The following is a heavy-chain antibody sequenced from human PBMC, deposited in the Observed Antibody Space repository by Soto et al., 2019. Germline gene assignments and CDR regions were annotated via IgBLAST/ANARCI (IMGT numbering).Heavy chain of an antibody. J-gene: IGHJ4*02. V-gene: IGHV4-4*02. CDR3: AKYSTSFDF. CDR1: SGSISNSNW. Sequence: SETLSLTCAVSSGSISNSNWLSWVRQPPGKGLEWIGEIYHSGSTNYNPSLKSRVTISVDKSKNQFSLKLSSATAADTAVYYCAKYSTSFDFWGQGTLVTVS. CDR2: IYHSGST. D-gene: IGHD6-6*01.